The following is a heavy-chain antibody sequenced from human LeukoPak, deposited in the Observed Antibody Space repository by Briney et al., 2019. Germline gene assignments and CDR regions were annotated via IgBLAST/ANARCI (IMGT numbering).Heavy chain of an antibody. Sequence: SVKVSCKASGGTFSSYTISWVRQAPGQGLEWMGRIIPILGIANYAQKFQGRVTITAEKSTSTAYMELSSLRSEDTAVYYCARDPLAAAHGYYYYGMDVWGQGTTVTVSS. D-gene: IGHD6-13*01. J-gene: IGHJ6*02. CDR2: IIPILGIA. V-gene: IGHV1-69*04. CDR3: ARDPLAAAHGYYYYGMDV. CDR1: GGTFSSYT.